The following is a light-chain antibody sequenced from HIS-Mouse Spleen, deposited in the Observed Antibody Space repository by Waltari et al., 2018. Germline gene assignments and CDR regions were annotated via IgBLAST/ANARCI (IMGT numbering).Light chain of an antibody. CDR3: YSAADNNLDWV. Sequence: SYELTQPSSVSVSPGQTARITCSGDVLAKKKYARCFQQKPGQAPVLVSYKDSERPSGIPERFSGSSSGTTVTLTISGAQVEDEADYYCYSAADNNLDWVFGGGTKLTVL. J-gene: IGLJ3*02. CDR1: VLAKKKY. V-gene: IGLV3-27*01. CDR2: KDS.